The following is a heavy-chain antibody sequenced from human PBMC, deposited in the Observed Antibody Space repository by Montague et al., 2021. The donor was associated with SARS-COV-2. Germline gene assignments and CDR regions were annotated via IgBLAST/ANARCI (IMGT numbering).Heavy chain of an antibody. CDR3: ARVTDYYYDTSGYWDAFDI. D-gene: IGHD3-22*01. CDR1: GYSFTSYW. V-gene: IGHV5-51*07. J-gene: IGHJ3*02. CDR2: IYPGDSDT. Sequence: QSGAEVEEPGESLKISCKGSGYSFTSYWIGWVHQMPGKGLEWMGIIYPGDSDTRYSPSFQGQVTISADKSISTAYLQWSSLKASDTAIYYCARVTDYYYDTSGYWDAFDIWGQGTMVTVSS.